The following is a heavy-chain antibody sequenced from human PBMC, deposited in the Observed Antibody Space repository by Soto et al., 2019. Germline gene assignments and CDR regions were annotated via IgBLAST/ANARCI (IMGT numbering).Heavy chain of an antibody. CDR2: ISGSGGST. Sequence: PGGSLRLSCAASGFTFSSYAMSWVRQAPGKGLEWVSAISGSGGSTYYADSVKGRFTISRDNSKNTLYLQMNSLRAEDTAVYYCAKDISQIADSAEYFQHWGQGTLVTVSS. V-gene: IGHV3-23*01. D-gene: IGHD1-20*01. CDR1: GFTFSSYA. J-gene: IGHJ1*01. CDR3: AKDISQIADSAEYFQH.